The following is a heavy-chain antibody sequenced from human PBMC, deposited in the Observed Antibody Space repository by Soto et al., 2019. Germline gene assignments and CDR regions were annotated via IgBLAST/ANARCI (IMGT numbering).Heavy chain of an antibody. J-gene: IGHJ6*02. CDR2: IYYSGST. CDR1: GGSISSSSYY. Sequence: PSETLSLTRTVSGGSISSSSYYWGWIRQPPGKGLEWIGTIYYSGSTYYNPSLKSRVTISVDTSKNQFSLKLSSVTAADTAVYYCARHGCSSTSCHYYYYNYGMDVWGQGTTVTVSS. CDR3: ARHGCSSTSCHYYYYNYGMDV. D-gene: IGHD2-2*01. V-gene: IGHV4-39*01.